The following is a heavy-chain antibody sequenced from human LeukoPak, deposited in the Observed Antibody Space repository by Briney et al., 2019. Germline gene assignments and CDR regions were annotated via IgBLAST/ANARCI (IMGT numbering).Heavy chain of an antibody. CDR2: INPNSGGT. CDR3: ARPWEITMSERSYNWFDS. CDR1: GYTFTAYY. Sequence: ASVKVSCKASGYTFTAYYIHWVRQAPGQGLEWMGRINPNSGGTNYAQKFQGRVTMTRDTSISTAYIELSRLRSDDTAVYFCARPWEITMSERSYNWFDSWGQGTLVTVSS. J-gene: IGHJ5*01. V-gene: IGHV1-2*02. D-gene: IGHD1-26*01.